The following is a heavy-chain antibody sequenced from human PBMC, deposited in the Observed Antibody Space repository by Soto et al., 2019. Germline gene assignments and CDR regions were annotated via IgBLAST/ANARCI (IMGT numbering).Heavy chain of an antibody. CDR2: VSPKSGNT. CDR3: ASGRTVSSIGPLLV. J-gene: IGHJ1*01. V-gene: IGHV1-18*01. CDR1: GYNFFDYG. D-gene: IGHD1-1*01. Sequence: QIQLVQSGAEVKKPGASVKVSCKDSGYNFFDYGVSWVRQAPGQGLEWMGWVSPKSGNTDYARKVQGRVTMTTAISTSTAYMELRGLISDDTGVYYCASGRTVSSIGPLLVWGQGTLVSVSS.